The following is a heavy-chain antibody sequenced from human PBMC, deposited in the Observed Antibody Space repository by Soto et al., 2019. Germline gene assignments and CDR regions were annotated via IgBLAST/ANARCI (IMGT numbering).Heavy chain of an antibody. CDR3: ARGGLTIFGAGDYYYYGMDV. CDR2: INAGNGNT. J-gene: IGHJ6*02. V-gene: IGHV1-3*01. CDR1: GYTFTSYA. D-gene: IGHD3-3*01. Sequence: ASVKVSCKASGYTFTSYAMHWVRQAPGQRLEWMGWINAGNGNTKYSQKFQGRVTITRDTSASTAYMELSSLRSEDTAVYYCARGGLTIFGAGDYYYYGMDVWGQGTTVTVSS.